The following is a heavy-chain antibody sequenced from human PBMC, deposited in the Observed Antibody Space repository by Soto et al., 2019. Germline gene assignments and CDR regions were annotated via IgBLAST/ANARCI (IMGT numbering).Heavy chain of an antibody. CDR1: GFTFSSYA. CDR3: GKGLGRCIAARCDFDI. D-gene: IGHD6-6*01. CDR2: ISGSGGST. J-gene: IGHJ3*02. Sequence: GGSLRLSCAASGFTFSSYAMSWVRQAPGKGLEWVSAISGSGGSTYYADSVKGRFTIYRDNSKNTLYLQMNSLRAEDTAVYYCGKGLGRCIAARCDFDIWGQGTMVTVSS. V-gene: IGHV3-23*01.